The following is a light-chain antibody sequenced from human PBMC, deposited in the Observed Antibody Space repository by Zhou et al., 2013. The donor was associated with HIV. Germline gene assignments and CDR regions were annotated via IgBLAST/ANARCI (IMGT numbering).Light chain of an antibody. Sequence: EIVLTQSPGTLSLSPGERATLSCRASQSVSSSYLAWYQQKPGQAPRLLIYGSSTRATGIPARFSGSGSGTEFTLTISSMQSEDFAVYYCQQYSSWPTFGHGTKVEIK. V-gene: IGKV3-15*01. J-gene: IGKJ1*01. CDR1: QSVSSSY. CDR2: GSS. CDR3: QQYSSWPT.